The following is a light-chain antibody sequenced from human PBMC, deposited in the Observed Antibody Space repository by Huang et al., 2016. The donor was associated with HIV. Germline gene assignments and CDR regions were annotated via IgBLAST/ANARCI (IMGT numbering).Light chain of an antibody. CDR2: GAS. CDR3: QQYNSWPPLFT. CDR1: QSVSTN. Sequence: EVLLTQSPATLSVSPGERATLSCRASQSVSTNSDWYQQKPGQAPRLLIYGASTRATGGPARFSGSGSGTEFTLTISSLQSEDSAVYYCQQYNSWPPLFTFGPGTKVDIK. V-gene: IGKV3-15*01. J-gene: IGKJ3*01.